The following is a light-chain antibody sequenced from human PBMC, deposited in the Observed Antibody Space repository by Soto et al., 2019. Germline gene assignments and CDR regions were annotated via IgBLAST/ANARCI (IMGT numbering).Light chain of an antibody. CDR1: QSVSSW. CDR2: KAS. CDR3: QQYYSYSSMYT. J-gene: IGKJ2*01. V-gene: IGKV1-5*03. Sequence: DIQMTQSPSTLSASVGDRVTITCRARQSVSSWLAWYRQRPGKAPQLLIYKASSLQSGVPSRFSGSGSGTEFTLTISSLHPDDFATYYCQQYYSYSSMYTFGQGTRLEIK.